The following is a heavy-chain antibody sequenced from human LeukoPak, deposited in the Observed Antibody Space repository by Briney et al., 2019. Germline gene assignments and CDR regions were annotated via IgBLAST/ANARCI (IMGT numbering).Heavy chain of an antibody. CDR1: GFTFSSYW. V-gene: IGHV3-74*01. CDR3: AREWTTGFDY. J-gene: IGHJ4*02. Sequence: GGSLRLSCAASGFTFSSYWMHWVRQAPGKGLVLVSRINSDGSSTSYADSVKGRFTISRDTAKNTLYLQMNSLRAEDTALYYCAREWTTGFDYWGQGTLVTVSS. D-gene: IGHD4-11*01. CDR2: INSDGSST.